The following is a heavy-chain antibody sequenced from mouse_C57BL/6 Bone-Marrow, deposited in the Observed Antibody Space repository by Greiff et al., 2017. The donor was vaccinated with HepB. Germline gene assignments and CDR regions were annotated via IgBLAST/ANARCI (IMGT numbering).Heavy chain of an antibody. J-gene: IGHJ1*03. CDR2: IYPRSGNT. Sequence: VQLQQSGAELARPGASVKLSCKASGYTFTSYGISWVKQRTGQGLEWIGEIYPRSGNTYYNEKFKGKATLTADKSSSTAYMELRSLTSEASAVYFCARSDYGSSYWYFDVWGTGTTVTVSS. D-gene: IGHD1-1*01. CDR1: GYTFTSYG. V-gene: IGHV1-81*01. CDR3: ARSDYGSSYWYFDV.